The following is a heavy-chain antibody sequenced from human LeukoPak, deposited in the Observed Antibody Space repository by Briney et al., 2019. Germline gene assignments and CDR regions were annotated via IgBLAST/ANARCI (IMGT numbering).Heavy chain of an antibody. Sequence: GESLKISCKGSGYSFNTYWIGWVRQMPGKGLEWMGIIYPGDSDTSYSPSFQGQVTISADKYISTAYLQWSSLKASDTAMYYCGRLPTVVTPGNWYFDLWGRGTLVTVSS. D-gene: IGHD4-23*01. CDR1: GYSFNTYW. CDR3: GRLPTVVTPGNWYFDL. V-gene: IGHV5-51*01. CDR2: IYPGDSDT. J-gene: IGHJ2*01.